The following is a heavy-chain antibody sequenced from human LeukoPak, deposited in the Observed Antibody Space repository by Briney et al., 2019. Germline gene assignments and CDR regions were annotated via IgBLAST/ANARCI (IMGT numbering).Heavy chain of an antibody. D-gene: IGHD3-3*01. V-gene: IGHV4-59*01. CDR1: GGSISSYY. J-gene: IGHJ3*02. CDR2: IYYSGST. CDR3: ARAAITIFGVVISAFDI. Sequence: KPSETLSLTCTVSGGSISSYYWSWIRQPPGKGLEWIGYIYYSGSTNYNPSLKSRVTISVDTSKNQFSLKLSSVTAADTAVYYCARAAITIFGVVISAFDIWGQGTMVTVSS.